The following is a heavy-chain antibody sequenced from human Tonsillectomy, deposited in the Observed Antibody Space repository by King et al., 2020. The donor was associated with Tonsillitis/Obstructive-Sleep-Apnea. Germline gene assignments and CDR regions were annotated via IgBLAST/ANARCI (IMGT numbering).Heavy chain of an antibody. J-gene: IGHJ4*02. D-gene: IGHD1-26*01. CDR3: AKGHLSGSYYDGFDY. CDR2: ISGSGSST. CDR1: GFTFSTYA. V-gene: IGHV3-23*04. Sequence: VQLVESGGGLVQPRGSLRVSCAASGFTFSTYAMSWVRQAPGKGLERVSGISGSGSSTYYADSVKGRFTVSRDNSKNTLYLQMSSLRADDTAVYFCAKGHLSGSYYDGFDYWGQGTLVTVSS.